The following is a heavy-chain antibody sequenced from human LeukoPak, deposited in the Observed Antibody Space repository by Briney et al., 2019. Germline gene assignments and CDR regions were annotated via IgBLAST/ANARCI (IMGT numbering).Heavy chain of an antibody. CDR3: ARPIEAGDDYYYGMDV. CDR2: MNPNSGNT. CDR1: GYTFTSYD. Sequence: ASVKVSCKASGYTFTSYDINWVRQATGQGLEWMGWMNPNSGNTGYAQKFQGRVTMTRNTSISTAYMELSSLRSEDTAVYYCARPIEAGDDYYYGMDVWGQGTTVTVSS. V-gene: IGHV1-8*01. J-gene: IGHJ6*02. D-gene: IGHD6-19*01.